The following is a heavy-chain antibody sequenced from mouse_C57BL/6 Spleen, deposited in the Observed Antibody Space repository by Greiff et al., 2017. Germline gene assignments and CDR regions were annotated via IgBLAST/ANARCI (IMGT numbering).Heavy chain of an antibody. CDR1: GFTFSDYG. D-gene: IGHD2-1*01. Sequence: EVKLVESGGGLVKPGGSLKLSCAASGFTFSDYGMHWVRQAPEKGLEWVAYISSGSSTIYYADTVKGRFTISRDNAKNTLFLQMTSLRSEDTAMYYCVNYPYDAMDYWGQGTSVTVSS. CDR2: ISSGSSTI. V-gene: IGHV5-17*01. J-gene: IGHJ4*01. CDR3: VNYPYDAMDY.